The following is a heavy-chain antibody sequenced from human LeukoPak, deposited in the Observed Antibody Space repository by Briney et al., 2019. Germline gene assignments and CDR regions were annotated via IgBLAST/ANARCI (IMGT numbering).Heavy chain of an antibody. V-gene: IGHV3-23*01. Sequence: GGSLRLSCAASGFTFSSYAMSWVRQAPGKGLEWVSAISGSGGSTYYADSVKGRFTISRDNSKNTLYLQMNSLRAEDTAVYYCAKDLHILTGYYTKVGCYFDYWGQGTLVTVSS. D-gene: IGHD3-9*01. CDR1: GFTFSSYA. J-gene: IGHJ4*02. CDR3: AKDLHILTGYYTKVGCYFDY. CDR2: ISGSGGST.